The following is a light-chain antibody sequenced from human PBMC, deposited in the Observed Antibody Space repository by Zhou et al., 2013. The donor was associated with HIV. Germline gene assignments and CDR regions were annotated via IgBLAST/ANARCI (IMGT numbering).Light chain of an antibody. V-gene: IGKV3-20*01. Sequence: PGERATVSCRASQSVSNSYLAWYQHKPGQAPRLLIYGASSRATGIPDRFSGSGSGTDFTLTISRLEPEDFALYYCQQYGWSPRTFGQGTKVEIK. CDR1: QSVSNSY. CDR3: QQYGWSPRT. J-gene: IGKJ1*01. CDR2: GAS.